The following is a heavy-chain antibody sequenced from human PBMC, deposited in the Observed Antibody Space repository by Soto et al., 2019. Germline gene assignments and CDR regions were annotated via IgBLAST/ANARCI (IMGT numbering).Heavy chain of an antibody. CDR2: ISYSGST. Sequence: QVQLQESGPGLVKPSETLSLTCTVSGGSISSYFWSWIRQPPGKGLGWIGYISYSGSTNYDPSLKSRVTLSVDTSKNQFSLRLSSVTAADTAIYYCAEGGGWRDIFDYWGQGMLVTVSS. V-gene: IGHV4-59*01. J-gene: IGHJ4*02. CDR1: GGSISSYF. CDR3: AEGGGWRDIFDY. D-gene: IGHD6-19*01.